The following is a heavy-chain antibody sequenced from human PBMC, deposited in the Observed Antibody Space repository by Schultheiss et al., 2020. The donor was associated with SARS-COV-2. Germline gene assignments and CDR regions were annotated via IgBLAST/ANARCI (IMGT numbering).Heavy chain of an antibody. D-gene: IGHD1-20*01. CDR2: IYYSGST. CDR1: GGSVSDYY. CDR3: ARAHNSDAFDI. J-gene: IGHJ3*02. Sequence: SETLSLTCTVSGGSVSDYYWSWIRQPPGKGLEWIGYIYYSGSTNYNPSLKSRVTMSIDTSKNQFSLKLSSVTAADTAVYYCARAHNSDAFDIWGQGTMVTVSS. V-gene: IGHV4-59*02.